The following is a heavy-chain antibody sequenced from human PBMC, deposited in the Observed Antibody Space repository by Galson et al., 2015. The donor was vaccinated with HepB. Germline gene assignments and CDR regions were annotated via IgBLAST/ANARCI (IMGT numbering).Heavy chain of an antibody. J-gene: IGHJ3*02. CDR2: ISSSSSYI. CDR1: GFTFSSYS. CDR3: ARDPNGSGLGAFDI. D-gene: IGHD3-10*01. Sequence: SLRLSCAASGFTFSSYSMNWVRQAPGKGLEWVSSISSSSSYIYYADSVKGRFTISRDNAKNSLYLQMNSLRAEDTAVYYCARDPNGSGLGAFDIWGQGTMVTVSS. V-gene: IGHV3-21*01.